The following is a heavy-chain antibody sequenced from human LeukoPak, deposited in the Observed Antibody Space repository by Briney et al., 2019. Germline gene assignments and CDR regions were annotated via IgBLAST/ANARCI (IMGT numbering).Heavy chain of an antibody. D-gene: IGHD3-16*01. V-gene: IGHV3-53*01. CDR3: ASGGLRGYYFDY. CDR2: IYSGGST. J-gene: IGHJ4*02. CDR1: GFTLSSNY. Sequence: GGSLRLSCAASGFTLSSNYMSWVRQAPGKGLGWVSVIYSGGSTYYTDSVKDRFTISRDNSKNTLYLQMNSLRAEDTAVYYCASGGLRGYYFDYWGQGTLVTVSS.